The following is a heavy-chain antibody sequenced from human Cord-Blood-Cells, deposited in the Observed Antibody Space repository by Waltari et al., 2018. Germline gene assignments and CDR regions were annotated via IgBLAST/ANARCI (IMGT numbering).Heavy chain of an antibody. V-gene: IGHV4-34*01. CDR2: INHCGST. D-gene: IGHD1-26*01. J-gene: IGHJ5*02. CDR3: ARGKSGSYYWFDP. Sequence: QVQLQQWGAGLLKPSETLSLTCAVYGGSFSGYYWRWIRQPPGKGLEGIGEINHCGSTHYNPSPKSRVTISVDTSKNHFSLKLISVTAADTAVYYCARGKSGSYYWFDPGGQGTLVTVSS. CDR1: GGSFSGYY.